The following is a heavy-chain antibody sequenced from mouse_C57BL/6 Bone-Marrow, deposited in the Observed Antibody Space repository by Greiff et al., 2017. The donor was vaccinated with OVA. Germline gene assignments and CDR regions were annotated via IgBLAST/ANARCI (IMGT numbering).Heavy chain of an antibody. V-gene: IGHV1-55*01. CDR3: ARWDTTVVDWYFDV. D-gene: IGHD1-1*01. CDR1: GYTFTSYW. Sequence: VQLQLPGAELVKPGASVKMSCKASGYTFTSYWITWVKQRPGQGLEWIGDIYPGSGSTNYNEKFKSKATLTVDTSSSTAYMQLSSLTSEDSAVYYCARWDTTVVDWYFDVWGTGTTVTVSS. J-gene: IGHJ1*03. CDR2: IYPGSGST.